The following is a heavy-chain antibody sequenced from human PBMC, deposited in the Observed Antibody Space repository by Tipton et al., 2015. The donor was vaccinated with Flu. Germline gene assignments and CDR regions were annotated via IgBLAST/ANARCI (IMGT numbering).Heavy chain of an antibody. V-gene: IGHV4-38-2*02. CDR3: ARGIYISSSWYVGRGDPNKNDY. CDR2: TYHTGST. Sequence: TLSLTCIVSGYSISSGYYWGWIRQPPGKGLEWIGSTYHTGSTYYNPSLKSRVTISVDTSKNQFSLKLSSVTAADTAVYYCARGIYISSSWYVGRGDPNKNDYWGQGTLVTVSS. D-gene: IGHD6-13*01. J-gene: IGHJ4*02. CDR1: GYSISSGYY.